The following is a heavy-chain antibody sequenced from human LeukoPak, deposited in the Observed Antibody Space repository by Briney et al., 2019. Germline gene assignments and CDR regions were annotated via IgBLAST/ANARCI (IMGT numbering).Heavy chain of an antibody. J-gene: IGHJ4*02. CDR1: GFTFSRYG. Sequence: GGSLRLSCAASGFTFSRYGMHWVRQAPGKGLEWVAVILYDGSNKYYADSVKGRFTISRDNSKNTLYLQMNSLRAEDTAVYYCAQDHEPYCSGDCFNGDYWGQGSLVTVSS. CDR2: ILYDGSNK. V-gene: IGHV3-30*18. CDR3: AQDHEPYCSGDCFNGDY. D-gene: IGHD2-21*02.